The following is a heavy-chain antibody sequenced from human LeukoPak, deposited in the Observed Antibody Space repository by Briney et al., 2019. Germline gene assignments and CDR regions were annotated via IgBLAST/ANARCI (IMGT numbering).Heavy chain of an antibody. CDR3: ARGDTLPGGLDP. CDR1: GFTFSTYA. V-gene: IGHV3-23*01. J-gene: IGHJ5*02. D-gene: IGHD1-26*01. Sequence: PGGSLSLSCAASGFTFSTYAMTWVRQAPGQGLEWVSSISGSGSGTYYADSVKGRFTISRDNAKNTLYLQMNSLRAEDTAVYYCARGDTLPGGLDPWGQGTLVTVSS. CDR2: ISGSGSGT.